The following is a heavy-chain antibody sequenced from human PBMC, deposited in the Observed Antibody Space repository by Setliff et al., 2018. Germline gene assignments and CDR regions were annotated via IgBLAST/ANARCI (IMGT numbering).Heavy chain of an antibody. Sequence: GSLRLSCAASEFRFSIYGMHWVRQAPGKGLECVAFIRYDGSNKYYADSVKGRFTVSRDNAKNTLYLQMNSLRAEDTAVYYCAKEQEITLVPGIIPDAFDLWGQGTMVTVSS. CDR3: AKEQEITLVPGIIPDAFDL. D-gene: IGHD3-10*01. V-gene: IGHV3-30*02. CDR1: EFRFSIYG. CDR2: IRYDGSNK. J-gene: IGHJ3*01.